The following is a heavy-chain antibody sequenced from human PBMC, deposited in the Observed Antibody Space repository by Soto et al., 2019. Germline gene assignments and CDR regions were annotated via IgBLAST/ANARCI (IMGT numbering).Heavy chain of an antibody. CDR3: ARETYYTKGYCTNGVCSDAFDI. J-gene: IGHJ3*02. CDR2: ISSSSSTI. Sequence: GGSLRLSCAASGFTFSSYSTNWVRQAPGKGLEWVSYISSSSSTIYYADSVKGRFTISRDNAKNSLYLQMNSLRAEDTAVYYCARETYYTKGYCTNGVCSDAFDIWGQGTMVTVSS. D-gene: IGHD2-8*01. V-gene: IGHV3-48*04. CDR1: GFTFSSYS.